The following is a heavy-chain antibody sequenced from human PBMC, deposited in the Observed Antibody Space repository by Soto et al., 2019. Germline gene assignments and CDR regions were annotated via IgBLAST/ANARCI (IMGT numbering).Heavy chain of an antibody. V-gene: IGHV4-38-2*01. D-gene: IGHD3-3*01. CDR2: IYHSGTT. CDR1: GDSISSGYY. Sequence: PSETLSLTCAVSGDSISSGYYWAWIRQPPGKGLEWIGSIYHSGTTYYNPSLKSRVTISVDTSKNQFSLKLSSVTAADSAVYYCARVTIFEYWFDPWGQGILVTVSS. CDR3: ARVTIFEYWFDP. J-gene: IGHJ5*02.